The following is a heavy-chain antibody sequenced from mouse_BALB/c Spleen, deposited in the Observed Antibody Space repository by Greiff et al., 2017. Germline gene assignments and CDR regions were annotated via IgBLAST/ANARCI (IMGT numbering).Heavy chain of an antibody. CDR2: INPNNGGT. CDR3: ARARGTIYYYGSWAMDY. Sequence: EVQLQQSGPELVKPGASVKIPCKASGYTFTDYNMDWVKQSHGKSLEWIGDINPNNGGTIYNQKFKGKATLTVDKSSSTAYMELRSLTSEDTAVYYCARARGTIYYYGSWAMDYWGQGTSVTVSS. V-gene: IGHV1-18*01. J-gene: IGHJ4*01. D-gene: IGHD1-1*01. CDR1: GYTFTDYN.